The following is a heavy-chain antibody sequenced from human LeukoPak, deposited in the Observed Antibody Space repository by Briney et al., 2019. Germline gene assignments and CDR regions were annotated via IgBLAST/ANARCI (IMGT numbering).Heavy chain of an antibody. J-gene: IGHJ5*02. CDR1: GFTFSSYE. CDR2: ISSSGSTI. V-gene: IGHV3-48*03. CDR3: ARVPPGDTMVRGAHFDP. D-gene: IGHD3-10*01. Sequence: GGSLRLSCAASGFTFSSYEMNWVRQAPGKGLEWVSYISSSGSTIYYADSVKGRFTTSRDNAKNSLYLQMNSLRAEDTAVYYCARVPPGDTMVRGAHFDPWGQGTLVTVSS.